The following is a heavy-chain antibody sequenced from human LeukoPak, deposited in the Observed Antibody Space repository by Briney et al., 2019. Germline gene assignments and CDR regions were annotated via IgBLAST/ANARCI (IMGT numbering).Heavy chain of an antibody. CDR2: IYPGDSNT. CDR1: GYSFTRYW. D-gene: IGHD5-18*01. J-gene: IGHJ4*02. Sequence: GESLKISCKGSGYSFTRYWIGWVRQMPGKGLEWMGIIYPGDSNTQYTPSFQDQVTISADKSITTAYLQWSRLKASDTAMYYCARGYTYGAYWGQGTLVTVSS. CDR3: ARGYTYGAY. V-gene: IGHV5-51*01.